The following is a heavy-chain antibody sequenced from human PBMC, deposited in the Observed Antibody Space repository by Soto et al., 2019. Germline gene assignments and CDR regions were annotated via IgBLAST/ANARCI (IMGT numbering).Heavy chain of an antibody. D-gene: IGHD2-2*01. CDR2: IKHDGSEK. CDR1: GFTFSTYW. Sequence: GGSLRLSCAASGFTFSTYWMSWVRQAPGKGLEWVANIKHDGSEKYYADSVKGRFTISRDNAKNSLYLQMNSLRAEDTAVYYCAREGCSSTSCYLISNYYYGMDVWGQGTTVTVSS. V-gene: IGHV3-7*01. J-gene: IGHJ6*02. CDR3: AREGCSSTSCYLISNYYYGMDV.